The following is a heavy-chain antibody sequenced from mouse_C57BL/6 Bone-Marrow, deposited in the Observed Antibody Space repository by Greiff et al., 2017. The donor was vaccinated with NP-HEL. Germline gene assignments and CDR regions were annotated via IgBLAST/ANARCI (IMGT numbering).Heavy chain of an antibody. CDR1: GYTFTSYW. D-gene: IGHD2-12*01. J-gene: IGHJ2*01. V-gene: IGHV1-52*01. CDR2: IDPSDSET. Sequence: QVQLQQPGAELVRPGSSVKLSCKASGYTFTSYWMHWVKQRPIQGLEWIGNIDPSDSETHYNQKFKDKATLTVDKSSSTAYMQLSSLTSEDSAVYYCARLRRGGNFDYWGQGTTLTVSS. CDR3: ARLRRGGNFDY.